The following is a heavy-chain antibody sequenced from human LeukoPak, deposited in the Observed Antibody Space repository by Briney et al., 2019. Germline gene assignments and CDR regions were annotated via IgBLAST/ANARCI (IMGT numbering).Heavy chain of an antibody. D-gene: IGHD4-17*01. CDR3: ARSSGYGDYLYSIDY. Sequence: ASVKVSCKASGYTFTSYGISWVRQAPGQGLEWMGWISAYNGNTNYAQKLQGRVTMTTDTSTSTAYMELRSLRSDDTAVYYCARSSGYGDYLYSIDYWGQGTLVTVSS. V-gene: IGHV1-18*01. CDR2: ISAYNGNT. CDR1: GYTFTSYG. J-gene: IGHJ4*01.